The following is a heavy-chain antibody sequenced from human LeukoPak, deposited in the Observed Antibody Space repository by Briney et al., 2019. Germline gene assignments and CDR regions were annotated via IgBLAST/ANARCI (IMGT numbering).Heavy chain of an antibody. V-gene: IGHV4-34*01. D-gene: IGHD6-6*01. J-gene: IGHJ5*02. CDR3: ARAIAARRVWFDP. CDR2: INHSGST. Sequence: SETLSLTCAVYGGSFSGYYWSWIRQPPGKGLEWIGEINHSGSTNYNPSLKSRVTISVDTSKNQFSLKLSSVTAADTAVYYCARAIAARRVWFDPWGQEPWSPSPQ. CDR1: GGSFSGYY.